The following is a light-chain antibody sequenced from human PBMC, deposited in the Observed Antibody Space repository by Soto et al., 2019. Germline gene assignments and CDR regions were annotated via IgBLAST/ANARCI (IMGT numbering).Light chain of an antibody. CDR2: DVS. V-gene: IGLV2-14*01. CDR3: NSYTSSSTYV. J-gene: IGLJ1*01. Sequence: QSVLTQPASVSGSPGQSITISCTGTSSDVGGHNYVSWYQQYPGKAPKLIIYDVSNRPSGVSNRFSGSKSGNTASLIISGLQAEDEADFYCNSYTSSSTYVFGTGTKLTVL. CDR1: SSDVGGHNY.